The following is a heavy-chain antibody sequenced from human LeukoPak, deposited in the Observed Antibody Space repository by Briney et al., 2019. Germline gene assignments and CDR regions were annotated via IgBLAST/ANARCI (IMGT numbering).Heavy chain of an antibody. J-gene: IGHJ4*02. CDR1: GGSIGSYY. CDR2: IYYSGST. D-gene: IGHD1-26*01. V-gene: IGHV4-59*01. CDR3: AGEWELLGGFNY. Sequence: PSETLSLTCTVSGGSIGSYYWSWIRQPPGKGLEWIGYIYYSGSTNYNPSLKSRVTISVDTSKNQFSLKLSSVTAADTAVYYCAGEWELLGGFNYWGQGTLVTVSS.